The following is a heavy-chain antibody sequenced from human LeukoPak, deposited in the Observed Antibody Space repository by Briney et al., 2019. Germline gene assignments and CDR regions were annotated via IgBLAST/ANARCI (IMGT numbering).Heavy chain of an antibody. CDR2: INPNSGGT. Sequence: ASVKVSCKASGYTFTGYYMHWVRQAPGQGLEWMGWINPNSGGTNYAQKFQGRVTMTRDTSISTAYMELSRLRSDDTAVYYCATPSELEVGHHDAFDIWGQGTMVTVSS. CDR3: ATPSELEVGHHDAFDI. CDR1: GYTFTGYY. D-gene: IGHD1-26*01. V-gene: IGHV1-2*02. J-gene: IGHJ3*02.